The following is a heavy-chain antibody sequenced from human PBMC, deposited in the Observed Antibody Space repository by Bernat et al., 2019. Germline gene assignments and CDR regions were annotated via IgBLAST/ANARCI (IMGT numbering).Heavy chain of an antibody. J-gene: IGHJ3*02. D-gene: IGHD3-10*01. CDR3: ARDTYYYGSGSHPIPDAFDI. Sequence: VQLVESGGGLVQPGGSLRLSCAASGFTFSDYYMSWIRQAPGKGLEWVSYISSSSSYIYYADSVKGRFTISRDNAKNSLYLQMNSLRAEDTAVYYCARDTYYYGSGSHPIPDAFDIWGQGTMVTVSS. CDR2: ISSSSSYI. CDR1: GFTFSDYY. V-gene: IGHV3-11*06.